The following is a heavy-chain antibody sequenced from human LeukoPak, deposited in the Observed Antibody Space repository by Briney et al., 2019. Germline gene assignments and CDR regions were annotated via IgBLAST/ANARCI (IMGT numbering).Heavy chain of an antibody. V-gene: IGHV5-51*01. J-gene: IGHJ4*02. Sequence: GESLKISCKVSGYTFATYWIGWVRQMPGKGLEWMGIIFPGDSDTRYSPSFQGQVTISADKSITTAYLQWSSLKASDTAMYYCTSFNRDGYKNFDYWGQGTLVTVSS. CDR3: TSFNRDGYKNFDY. CDR1: GYTFATYW. CDR2: IFPGDSDT. D-gene: IGHD5-24*01.